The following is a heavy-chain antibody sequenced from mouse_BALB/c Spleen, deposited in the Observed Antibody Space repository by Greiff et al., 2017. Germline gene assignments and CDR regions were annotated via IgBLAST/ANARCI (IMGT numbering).Heavy chain of an antibody. CDR2: ISSGGST. V-gene: IGHV5-6-5*01. CDR1: GFTFSSYA. J-gene: IGHJ2*01. Sequence: EVKLMESGGGLVKPGGSLKLSCAASGFTFSSYAMSWVRQTPEKRLEWVASISSGGSTYYPDSVKGRFTISRDNARNILYLQMSSLRSEDTAMYYCARGGGYYFDYWGQGTTLTVSS. CDR3: ARGGGYYFDY.